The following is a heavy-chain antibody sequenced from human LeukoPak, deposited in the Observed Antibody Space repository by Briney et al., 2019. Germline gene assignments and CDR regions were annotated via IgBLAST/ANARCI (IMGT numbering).Heavy chain of an antibody. CDR3: ARVGLGSGSSTGYYYYMDV. CDR2: LYYSGSN. CDR1: GGSISLYY. J-gene: IGHJ6*03. Sequence: KTSETLSLTCTVSGGSISLYYWSWIRQPPWKGLEWIGYLYYSGSNKYNPSLKNRITISVDTSNNQLSLKLSSVTAADTAVYYCARVGLGSGSSTGYYYYMDVWGKGTTVTVSS. D-gene: IGHD3-10*01. V-gene: IGHV4-59*01.